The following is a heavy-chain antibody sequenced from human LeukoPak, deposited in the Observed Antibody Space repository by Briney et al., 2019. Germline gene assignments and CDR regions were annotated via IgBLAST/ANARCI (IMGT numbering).Heavy chain of an antibody. CDR1: GGTFSSYA. V-gene: IGHV1-69*04. D-gene: IGHD3-10*01. J-gene: IGHJ4*01. Sequence: GASVKVSCKASGGTFSSYAISWVRQAPGQGLEWMGRIIPILGIANYAQKFQGRVTITADKSTSTAYMELSSLRSEDTAVYYCARDLGGSAPGSDYWGQGTLVTVSS. CDR3: ARDLGGSAPGSDY. CDR2: IIPILGIA.